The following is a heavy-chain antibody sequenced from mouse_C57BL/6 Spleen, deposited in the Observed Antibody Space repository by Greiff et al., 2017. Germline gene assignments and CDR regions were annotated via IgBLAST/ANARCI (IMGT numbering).Heavy chain of an antibody. Sequence: QVQLKESGAELVRPGTSVKVSCKASGYAFTNYLIEWVKQRPGQGLEWIGVINPGSGGTNYNEKFKGKATLTADKSSSTAYMQLSSLTSEDSAVYFCAREGFAYWGQGTLVTVSA. CDR3: AREGFAY. CDR1: GYAFTNYL. CDR2: INPGSGGT. J-gene: IGHJ3*01. V-gene: IGHV1-54*01.